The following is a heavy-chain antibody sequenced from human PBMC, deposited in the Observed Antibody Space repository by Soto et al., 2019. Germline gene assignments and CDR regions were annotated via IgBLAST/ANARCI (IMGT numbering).Heavy chain of an antibody. D-gene: IGHD1-26*01. V-gene: IGHV3-33*01. CDR3: ARDSRGGSSYIDY. CDR2: IWYDGSNK. CDR1: GFTFSSYG. J-gene: IGHJ4*02. Sequence: GGSLRLSCAASGFTFSSYGMHWVRQAPGKGLEWVAVIWYDGSNKYYADSVKGRFTISRDNSKNTLYLQMNSLRAEDTAVYYCARDSRGGSSYIDYWGQGTLVTVSS.